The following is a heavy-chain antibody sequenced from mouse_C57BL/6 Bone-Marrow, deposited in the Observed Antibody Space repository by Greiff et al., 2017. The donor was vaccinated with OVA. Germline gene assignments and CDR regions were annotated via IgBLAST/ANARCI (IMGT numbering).Heavy chain of an antibody. CDR3: ARDTLTGTRAMDY. Sequence: EVKLVESGGGLVKPGGSLKLSCAASGFTFSSYAMSWVRQTPEKRLEWVATISDGGSYTYYPDNVKGRFTISRDNAKSNLYLQMSHLKSEDTAMYYCARDTLTGTRAMDYWGQGTSVTVSS. D-gene: IGHD4-1*01. CDR1: GFTFSSYA. CDR2: ISDGGSYT. V-gene: IGHV5-4*01. J-gene: IGHJ4*01.